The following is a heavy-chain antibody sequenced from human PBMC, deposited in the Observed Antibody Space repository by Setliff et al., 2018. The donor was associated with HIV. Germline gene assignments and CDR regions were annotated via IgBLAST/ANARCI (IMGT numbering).Heavy chain of an antibody. Sequence: PGGSLRLSCAASGFAFNTYDMNWVRRAPGQRPEWVSVVHVGGGRTDYADSVRGRFVISRDDSKNMLYLQMSGLRGEDTAVYYCAVTSMASSFDYWGQGALVTVSS. V-gene: IGHV3-23*01. CDR1: GFAFNTYD. D-gene: IGHD5-18*01. CDR2: VHVGGGRT. J-gene: IGHJ4*02. CDR3: AVTSMASSFDY.